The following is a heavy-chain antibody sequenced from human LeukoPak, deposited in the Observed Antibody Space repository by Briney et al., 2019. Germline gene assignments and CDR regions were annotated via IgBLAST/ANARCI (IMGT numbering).Heavy chain of an antibody. V-gene: IGHV3-66*01. CDR2: IYSGGST. J-gene: IGHJ4*02. CDR1: GFTVSSNY. CDR3: ARVDYGDYGFDY. Sequence: PGGSLRLSCAASGFTVSSNYMSWGRQAPGKGLEWVSVIYSGGSTYYADSVKGRFIISRDTSKNTLYLQMNSLRAEDTAVYYCARVDYGDYGFDYWGQGTLVTVSS. D-gene: IGHD4-17*01.